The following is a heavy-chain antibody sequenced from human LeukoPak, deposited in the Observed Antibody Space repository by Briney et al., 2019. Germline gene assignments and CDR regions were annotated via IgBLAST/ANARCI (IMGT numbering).Heavy chain of an antibody. J-gene: IGHJ6*03. CDR2: MNPNSGNT. CDR1: GYTFTSYG. Sequence: ASVKVSCKASGYTFTSYGISWVRQAPGQGLEWMGWMNPNSGNTGYAQKFQGRVTMTRNTSISTAYMELSSLRSEDTAVYYCARGVTGITMVRGVIDYYYYYMDVWGKGTTVTISS. D-gene: IGHD3-10*01. CDR3: ARGVTGITMVRGVIDYYYYYMDV. V-gene: IGHV1-8*02.